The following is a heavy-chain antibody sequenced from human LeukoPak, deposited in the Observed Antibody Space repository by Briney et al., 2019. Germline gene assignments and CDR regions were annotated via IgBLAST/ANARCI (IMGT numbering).Heavy chain of an antibody. J-gene: IGHJ4*02. Sequence: GGSLRLSCAASGFTFSSYGMHWVRQAPGKGVEWVAVISYDGSNKYYADSVKGRFTISRDNSKNTLYLQMNSLRAEDTAVYYCALGAVAAYYFDYWGQGTLVTVSS. V-gene: IGHV3-30*03. CDR2: ISYDGSNK. CDR3: ALGAVAAYYFDY. D-gene: IGHD6-19*01. CDR1: GFTFSSYG.